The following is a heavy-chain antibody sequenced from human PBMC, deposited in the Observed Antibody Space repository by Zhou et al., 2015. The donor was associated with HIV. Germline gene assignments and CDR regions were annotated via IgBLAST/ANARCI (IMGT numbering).Heavy chain of an antibody. D-gene: IGHD3-22*01. CDR3: ARSSVNHDYAFDI. Sequence: QVQLVQSGAEVKKPGSSVKVSCKASGGTFSGSDISWVRQAPGQGLEWMGGITPMFDIKNYAQKFRARLNITVDQSTNTAYMELSSLTSEDAAIYFCARSSVNHDYAFDIWGQGTKVIVSS. CDR2: ITPMFDIK. CDR1: GGTFSGSD. V-gene: IGHV1-69*17. J-gene: IGHJ3*02.